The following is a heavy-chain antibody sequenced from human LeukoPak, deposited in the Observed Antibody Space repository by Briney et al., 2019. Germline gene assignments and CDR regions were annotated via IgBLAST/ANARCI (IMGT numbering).Heavy chain of an antibody. CDR3: ARTRAEVGATNNYYYYYMDV. D-gene: IGHD1-26*01. V-gene: IGHV1-46*01. CDR1: GYTFTSHY. CDR2: INPSGSST. J-gene: IGHJ6*03. Sequence: ASVKVSCKASGYTFTSHYMHWVRQAPGQGLEWMGLINPSGSSTLYAQKFQGRVTMTTDTSTSTAYMELRSLRSDDTAVYYCARTRAEVGATNNYYYYYMDVWGKGTTVTISS.